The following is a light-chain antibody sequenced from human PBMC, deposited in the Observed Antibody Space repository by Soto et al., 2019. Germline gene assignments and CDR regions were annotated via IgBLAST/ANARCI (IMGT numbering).Light chain of an antibody. V-gene: IGKV3-11*01. Sequence: EIVLRQSPATLSLSPGEIATLFCRASQSVSSSLGWYRQIPGQAPRLLIYDASNSATGIPARFSGSGSGTDFTLTISSLEPEDFSVYYCQQRSNWPRTFRQGPKLEIK. CDR2: DAS. CDR3: QQRSNWPRT. J-gene: IGKJ2*01. CDR1: QSVSSS.